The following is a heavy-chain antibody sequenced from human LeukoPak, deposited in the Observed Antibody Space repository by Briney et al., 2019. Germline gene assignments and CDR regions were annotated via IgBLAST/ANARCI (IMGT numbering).Heavy chain of an antibody. CDR2: INPKSGAT. Sequence: ASVKVSCKASGYTFTDYYIHWVRQAPGQGLEWMGWINPKSGATNYAPKFQDRVTMTRDTSITTAYMELSRLKSDDTAIYYCARDLSRQSAAGGYWGQGTLVTVSS. V-gene: IGHV1-2*02. CDR3: ARDLSRQSAAGGY. CDR1: GYTFTDYY. J-gene: IGHJ4*02. D-gene: IGHD6-13*01.